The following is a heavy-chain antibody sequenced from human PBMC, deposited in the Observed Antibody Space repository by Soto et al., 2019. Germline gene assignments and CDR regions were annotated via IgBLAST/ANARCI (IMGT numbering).Heavy chain of an antibody. J-gene: IGHJ4*02. Sequence: ASVKVSCKASGYTFTSYAMHWVRQAPGQRLEWMGWINAGNGNTKYSQKFQGRVTITRDTSASTAYMELSSLRSEDTAVYYCARSQKSGSYSRYWGQGTLVTVSS. CDR3: ARSQKSGSYSRY. CDR1: GYTFTSYA. V-gene: IGHV1-3*01. CDR2: INAGNGNT. D-gene: IGHD1-26*01.